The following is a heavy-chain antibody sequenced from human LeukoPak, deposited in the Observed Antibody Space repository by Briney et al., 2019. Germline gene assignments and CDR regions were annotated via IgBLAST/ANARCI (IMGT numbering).Heavy chain of an antibody. V-gene: IGHV3-15*05. CDR3: SGDFSGTDAALDI. CDR1: GFTLSDAW. D-gene: IGHD4-23*01. Sequence: GGSLRLSCIASGFTLSDAWMNWVRQAPGKGLEWVGQIKRKTERETTDYAAAVNGRFTISRDDSKNMVFLEMNSLKTEDSAVYYCSGDFSGTDAALDIWGQGTMVTVS. J-gene: IGHJ3*02. CDR2: IKRKTERETT.